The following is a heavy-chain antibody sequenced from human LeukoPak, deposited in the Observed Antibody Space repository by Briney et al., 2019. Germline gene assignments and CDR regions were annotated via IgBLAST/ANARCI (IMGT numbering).Heavy chain of an antibody. J-gene: IGHJ5*02. D-gene: IGHD5-12*01. Sequence: PGGSLRLSCAASGFTFSNAWMSWVRQAPGKGLEWVGRIKSKTDGGTTDYAAPVKGRFTISRDDSKNTLYLQMNSLKTEDTAVYYCTPDVDIVATRQNWFDPWGQGTLVTVSS. CDR2: IKSKTDGGTT. V-gene: IGHV3-15*01. CDR3: TPDVDIVATRQNWFDP. CDR1: GFTFSNAW.